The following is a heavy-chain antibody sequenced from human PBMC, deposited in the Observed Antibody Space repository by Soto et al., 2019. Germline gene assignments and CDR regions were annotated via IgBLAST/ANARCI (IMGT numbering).Heavy chain of an antibody. CDR3: ARDEVPDVQNDAFDT. CDR1: GYAFTTYH. V-gene: IGHV1-46*04. Sequence: ASVKVSCKASGYAFTTYHMHWVRQAPGQGLEWMGMIDPSDGTTTYAQKLQGRVTMTRDTATSTVYMELSSLRSEDTAVYYCARDEVPDVQNDAFDTWGQGTMVTVSS. CDR2: IDPSDGTT. J-gene: IGHJ3*02.